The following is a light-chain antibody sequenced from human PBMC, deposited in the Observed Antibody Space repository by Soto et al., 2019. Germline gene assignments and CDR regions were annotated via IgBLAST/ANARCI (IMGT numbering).Light chain of an antibody. Sequence: DIQMTQSPSSLSASVGDRVTITCRASQGISNFLVWYQQKPGKVPKVLIYAASTLQSGVPSRFSGSGSGTDFTLTISSQQPEDVETYYCQRYSSAPFTFGPGTKVDIK. CDR3: QRYSSAPFT. J-gene: IGKJ3*01. CDR1: QGISNF. V-gene: IGKV1-27*01. CDR2: AAS.